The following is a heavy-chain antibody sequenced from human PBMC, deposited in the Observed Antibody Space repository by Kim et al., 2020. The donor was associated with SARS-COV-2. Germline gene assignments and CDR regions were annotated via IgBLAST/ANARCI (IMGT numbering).Heavy chain of an antibody. J-gene: IGHJ4*02. Sequence: GGSLRLSCAASGFIFNTYAMHWVRQSPGKGLEWVAVISYDGSNKYYGDSVKGRFTISRDNSKNTLYLQMNSLRLEDTAVYYCAKVGGSHVLRDELDYWGQGTLITVSS. CDR3: AKVGGSHVLRDELDY. CDR2: ISYDGSNK. D-gene: IGHD3-16*01. CDR1: GFIFNTYA. V-gene: IGHV3-30*18.